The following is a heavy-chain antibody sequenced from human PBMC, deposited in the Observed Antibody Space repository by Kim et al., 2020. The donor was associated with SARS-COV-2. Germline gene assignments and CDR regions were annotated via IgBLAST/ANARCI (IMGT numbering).Heavy chain of an antibody. CDR2: ITYNGDTA. V-gene: IGHV3-23*01. J-gene: IGHJ4*02. CDR1: GFTFSSYD. Sequence: GGSLRLSCAAFGFTFSSYDMSWVRQAPGKGLEWVSAITYNGDTAYYADSVKGRFTISRDNSKDTLYLQMSSLRDEDMAVYYCAKHKERGHDCWGQGTLVIASS. CDR3: AKHKERGHDC.